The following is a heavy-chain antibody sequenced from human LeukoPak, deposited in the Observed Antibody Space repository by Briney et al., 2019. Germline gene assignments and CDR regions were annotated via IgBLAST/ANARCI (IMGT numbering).Heavy chain of an antibody. Sequence: GGSLRLSCAVSGFTLSSYNMNWVRQAPGKGLEWVSYIRNSGNTIYYADSVKGRFTISRDPAKNSLYLQMNSLRAEDTAVYYCARAAHSSGWAFDYWGQGTLLTVSS. CDR2: IRNSGNTI. CDR3: ARAAHSSGWAFDY. V-gene: IGHV3-48*01. J-gene: IGHJ4*02. CDR1: GFTLSSYN. D-gene: IGHD6-19*01.